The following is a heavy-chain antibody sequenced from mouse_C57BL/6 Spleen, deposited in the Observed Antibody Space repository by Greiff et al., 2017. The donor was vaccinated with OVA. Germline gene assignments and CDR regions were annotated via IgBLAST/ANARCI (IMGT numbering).Heavy chain of an antibody. J-gene: IGHJ4*01. CDR3: ARSDSSGYEAMDY. D-gene: IGHD3-2*02. Sequence: QVQLQQSGAELVRPGTSVKVSCKASGYAFTNYLIEWVKQRPGQGLEWIGVINPGSGGTNYNEKFKGKATLTADKSSSTAYMQLSSLTSEDSAVYFWARSDSSGYEAMDYWGQGTSVTVSS. CDR2: INPGSGGT. V-gene: IGHV1-54*01. CDR1: GYAFTNYL.